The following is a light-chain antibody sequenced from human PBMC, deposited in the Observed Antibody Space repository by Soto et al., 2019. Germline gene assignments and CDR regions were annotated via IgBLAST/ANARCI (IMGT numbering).Light chain of an antibody. V-gene: IGLV2-14*03. J-gene: IGLJ1*01. CDR1: SSDVGAYNY. CDR2: DVK. CDR3: TSFTSSTTRV. Sequence: QSVLTQPASVSGSPGQSITISCTGTSSDVGAYNYVSWYQQHPSKAPKLMIYDVKNRPSGVSNRFSGSKSGNTASLTISGLQAEDEADYYCTSFTSSTTRVFGTGIKLTVL.